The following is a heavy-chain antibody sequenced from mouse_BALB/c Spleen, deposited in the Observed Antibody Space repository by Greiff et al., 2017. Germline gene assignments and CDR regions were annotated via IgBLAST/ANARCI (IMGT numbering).Heavy chain of an antibody. Sequence: EVKLVESGGGLVKPGGSLKLSCAASGFTFSSYAMSWVRQSPEKRLEWVAEISSGGSYTYYPDTVTGRYTISRDNAKNTLYLEMSSLRSEDTAMYYCARGYDVRYFDYWGQGTTLTVSS. D-gene: IGHD2-12*01. CDR2: ISSGGSYT. CDR3: ARGYDVRYFDY. CDR1: GFTFSSYA. V-gene: IGHV5-9-4*01. J-gene: IGHJ2*01.